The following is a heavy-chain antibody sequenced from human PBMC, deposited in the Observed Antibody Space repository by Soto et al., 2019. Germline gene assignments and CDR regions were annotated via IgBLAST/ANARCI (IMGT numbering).Heavy chain of an antibody. CDR3: ARENSFIGYCTSTSCPAFDI. J-gene: IGHJ3*02. Sequence: PGGSLRLSCADSGFTFRDYWMSWVRQAPGKGLEWVANIKQDGSEKYYVDSVKGRFTISRDNARSSLYLQMNSLRAEDTAVYYCARENSFIGYCTSTSCPAFDIWGQGTVVTVSS. CDR1: GFTFRDYW. D-gene: IGHD2-2*01. V-gene: IGHV3-7*03. CDR2: IKQDGSEK.